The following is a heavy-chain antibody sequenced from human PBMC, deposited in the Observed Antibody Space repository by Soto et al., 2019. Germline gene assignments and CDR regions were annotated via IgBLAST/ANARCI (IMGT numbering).Heavy chain of an antibody. J-gene: IGHJ4*02. CDR3: AKDISDPPYSSGWYYFDY. D-gene: IGHD6-19*01. CDR2: ISWDGGST. CDR1: GFTFDDYT. Sequence: GGSLRLSCAASGFTFDDYTMHWVRQAPGKGLEWVSLISWDGGSTYYADSVKGRFTISRDNSKNSLYLQMNSLRTEDTALYYCAKDISDPPYSSGWYYFDYWGQGTLVTVSS. V-gene: IGHV3-43*01.